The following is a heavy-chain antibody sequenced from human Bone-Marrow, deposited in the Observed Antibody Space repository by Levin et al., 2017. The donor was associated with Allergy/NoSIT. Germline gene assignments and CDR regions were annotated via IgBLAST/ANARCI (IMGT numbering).Heavy chain of an antibody. J-gene: IGHJ6*03. CDR3: ARTSLNRVYGYYMDV. CDR2: IDWVDDK. CDR1: GFSLSTTGMR. V-gene: IGHV2-70*17. Sequence: RASGPTLVKPTQTLTLTCTFSGFSLSTTGMRVSWIRQPPGKALEWLARIDWVDDKFYTTSLKSRLTISKDTSKNKVVLTMTNMDPVDTATYYCARTSLNRVYGYYMDVWGKGTTVTVSS. D-gene: IGHD6-6*01.